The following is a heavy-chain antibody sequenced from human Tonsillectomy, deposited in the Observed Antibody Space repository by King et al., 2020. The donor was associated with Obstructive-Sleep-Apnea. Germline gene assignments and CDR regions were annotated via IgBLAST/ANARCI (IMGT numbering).Heavy chain of an antibody. Sequence: LQLVESGGGLVKPGGSLRLSCAASGFTFSSYSMNWVRQAPGKGLEWVSSISSSSSYIYYADSVKGRFTISRDNAKNSLYLQMNSLRAEDTAVYYCARDQSWSSTSCYRLRNYYYYGMDVWGQGTTVTVSS. CDR3: ARDQSWSSTSCYRLRNYYYYGMDV. V-gene: IGHV3-21*01. J-gene: IGHJ6*02. CDR2: ISSSSSYI. D-gene: IGHD2-2*01. CDR1: GFTFSSYS.